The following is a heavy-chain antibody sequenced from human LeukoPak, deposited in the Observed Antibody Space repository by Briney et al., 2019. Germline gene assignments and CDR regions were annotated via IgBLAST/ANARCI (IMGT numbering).Heavy chain of an antibody. V-gene: IGHV3-23*01. J-gene: IGHJ3*01. CDR1: GVTFSSYV. Sequence: GGSLRLSCAASGVTFSSYVMSWVRQAPGKGPEWVSGISGSGGGTHYADFVKGRFAISRDNSKNTLYLQMNSLRAEDSAVYYCVQEGPRGLAFDVWGQGTKVTVSS. CDR3: VQEGPRGLAFDV. CDR2: ISGSGGGT.